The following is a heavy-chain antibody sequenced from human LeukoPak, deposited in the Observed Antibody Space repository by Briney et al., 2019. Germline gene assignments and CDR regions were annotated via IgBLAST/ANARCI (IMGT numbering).Heavy chain of an antibody. V-gene: IGHV3-74*01. Sequence: GGSLRLSCAASGFTFSSYWMHWVRQAPGKGLVWVSRINSDGSSTNYADSVKGRFTISRDNAKNTLYLQMNSLRAEDTAVYYCAKDYCSSTTCYYNYWGQGTLVTVSS. CDR1: GFTFSSYW. CDR3: AKDYCSSTTCYYNY. CDR2: INSDGSST. J-gene: IGHJ4*02. D-gene: IGHD2-2*01.